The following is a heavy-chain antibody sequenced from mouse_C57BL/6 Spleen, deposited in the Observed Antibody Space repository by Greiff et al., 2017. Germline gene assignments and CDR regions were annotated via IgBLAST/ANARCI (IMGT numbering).Heavy chain of an antibody. CDR3: ARNENGNYPFDY. J-gene: IGHJ2*01. Sequence: VQLVESGPGLVQPSQSLSITCTVSGFSLTSYGVHWVRQSPGKGLEWLGVIWSGGSTDYNAAFISRLSISKDNSKSKVFFKMNSLQADDTAIYYCARNENGNYPFDYWGQGTTLTVSS. D-gene: IGHD2-1*01. V-gene: IGHV2-2*01. CDR1: GFSLTSYG. CDR2: IWSGGST.